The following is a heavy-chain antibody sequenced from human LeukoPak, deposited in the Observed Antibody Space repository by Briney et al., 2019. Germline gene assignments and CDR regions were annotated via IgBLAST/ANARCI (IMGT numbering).Heavy chain of an antibody. CDR1: GGTFSGYA. J-gene: IGHJ4*02. CDR3: ARAAVWGSYRFDY. Sequence: GASVKVSCKASGGTFSGYAISWVRQAPGQGLEWMGGIIPIFGTANYAQKFQGRVTITADESTSTAYMELSSLRSEDTAVYYCARAAVWGSYRFDYWGQGTLVTVSS. V-gene: IGHV1-69*13. CDR2: IIPIFGTA. D-gene: IGHD3-16*02.